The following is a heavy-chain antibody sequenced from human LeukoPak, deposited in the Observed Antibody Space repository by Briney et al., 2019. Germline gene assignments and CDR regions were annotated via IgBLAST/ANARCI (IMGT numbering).Heavy chain of an antibody. D-gene: IGHD2-2*01. CDR1: GFTFSSYG. V-gene: IGHV3-30*18. CDR3: AKLCSTSCYGSGSLIDY. J-gene: IGHJ4*02. CDR2: ISYDGSNK. Sequence: GESLRLSCAASGFTFSSYGMHWVRQAPGKGLEWVAVISYDGSNKYYADSVKGRFTISRDNSKNTLYLQMNSLRAEDTAVYYCAKLCSTSCYGSGSLIDYWGQGTLVTVSS.